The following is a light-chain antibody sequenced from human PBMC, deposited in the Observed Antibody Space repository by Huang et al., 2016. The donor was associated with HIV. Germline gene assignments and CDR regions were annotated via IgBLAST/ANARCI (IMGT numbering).Light chain of an antibody. J-gene: IGKJ4*01. CDR1: RSLLYSSNSQIY. V-gene: IGKV4-1*01. CDR2: WAS. CDR3: QQYYSLPLT. Sequence: DIVMTQSPDSLAVSLGERATINCKSNRSLLYSSNSQIYLDLYKQRPGQPPNLLIYWASPRESGVPDRFSGSGSGTDFTLTITSLQAEDVAIYYCQQYYSLPLTFGGGTKVEIK.